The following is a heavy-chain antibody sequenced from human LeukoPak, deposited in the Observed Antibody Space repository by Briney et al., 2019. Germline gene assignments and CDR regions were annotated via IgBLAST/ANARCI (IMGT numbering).Heavy chain of an antibody. CDR2: ISYDGSNK. J-gene: IGHJ5*02. Sequence: GRSLRLSCAASGFTFSSYAMHWVRQAPGKGLEWVAVISYDGSNKYYADSVKGRFTISRDNSKNTLYLQVNSLRAEDTAVYYCAREVVTMEGTNWFDPWGQGTLVTVSS. D-gene: IGHD3-3*01. CDR3: AREVVTMEGTNWFDP. V-gene: IGHV3-30-3*01. CDR1: GFTFSSYA.